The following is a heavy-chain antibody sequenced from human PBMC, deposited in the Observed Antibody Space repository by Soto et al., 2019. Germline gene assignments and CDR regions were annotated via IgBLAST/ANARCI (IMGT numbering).Heavy chain of an antibody. V-gene: IGHV4-4*02. Sequence: QVQLQESGPGLVKPSGTLSLTCAVSGGSISSSNWWSWVRQPPGKGLEWIGEIYHSGSTNYNPSLKSRVTISVDNSKNQCCLKLSSVTAADTAVYYCARVAVAGTRVDYWGQGTLVTVSS. CDR3: ARVAVAGTRVDY. J-gene: IGHJ4*02. CDR1: GGSISSSNW. D-gene: IGHD6-19*01. CDR2: IYHSGST.